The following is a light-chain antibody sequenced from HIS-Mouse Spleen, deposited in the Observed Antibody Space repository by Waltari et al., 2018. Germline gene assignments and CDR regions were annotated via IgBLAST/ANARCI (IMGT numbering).Light chain of an antibody. V-gene: IGLV2-23*01. Sequence: QSALTQPASVSGSPGQSITISCTATSSDVGVYNLVSCYQQRPGKSPKLMIYEGSKRPSGVSNRFSGSKSGNTASLTISGLQAEDEADYYCCSYAGSSTFVVFGGGTKLTVL. CDR3: CSYAGSSTFVV. CDR1: SSDVGVYNL. J-gene: IGLJ2*01. CDR2: EGS.